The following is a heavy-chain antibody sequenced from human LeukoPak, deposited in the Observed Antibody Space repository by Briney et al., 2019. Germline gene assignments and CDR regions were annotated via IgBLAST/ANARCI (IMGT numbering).Heavy chain of an antibody. Sequence: ASVKVSCKASGYTFTDSYMHRVRQAPGQGLEWMGWINPNSVTNYAQEFQGRVIMTRDTSISTAYMELSRLRSDDTAVYYCAREGREVGSGYADYWGQGTLVTVSS. J-gene: IGHJ4*02. V-gene: IGHV1-2*02. CDR2: INPNSVT. D-gene: IGHD3-22*01. CDR1: GYTFTDSY. CDR3: AREGREVGSGYADY.